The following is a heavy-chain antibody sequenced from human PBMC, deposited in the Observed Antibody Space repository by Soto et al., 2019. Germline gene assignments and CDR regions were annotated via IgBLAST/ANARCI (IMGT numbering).Heavy chain of an antibody. CDR3: ARGSAVGGASYVFEM. J-gene: IGHJ3*02. Sequence: QAQLVQSGAEVQNPGASVKVSCKASGYSFPSHGINWVRQAPGQGLEWMGWVSPYNGNTNYAQNLQGRVTMTTDTSTSTAYMALRSLRSDDTAVYYCARGSAVGGASYVFEMWGHGTMVTVSS. CDR1: GYSFPSHG. CDR2: VSPYNGNT. V-gene: IGHV1-18*01. D-gene: IGHD1-26*01.